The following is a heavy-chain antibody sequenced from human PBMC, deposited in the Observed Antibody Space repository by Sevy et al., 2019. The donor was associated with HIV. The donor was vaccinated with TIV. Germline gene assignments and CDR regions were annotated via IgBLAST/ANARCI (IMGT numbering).Heavy chain of an antibody. D-gene: IGHD1-1*01. CDR1: GYTFTSYD. CDR2: MIPNSGNT. V-gene: IGHV1-8*01. J-gene: IGHJ6*02. CDR3: ARWMEPPYGDYGMDV. Sequence: ASVKVSFKASGYTFTSYDINWVRQATGQGLEWMGWMIPNSGNTGYAQKFQGRVTMTRNTSISTAYMELSSLRSEDTAVYYCARWMEPPYGDYGMDVWGQGTTVTVSS.